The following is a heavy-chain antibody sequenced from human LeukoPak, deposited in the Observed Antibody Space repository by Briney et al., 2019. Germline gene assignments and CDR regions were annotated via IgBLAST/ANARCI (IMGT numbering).Heavy chain of an antibody. Sequence: GRSLRLSCVASGFTFSSYDMHWVRQAPGKGLEWVAVMSYDGSNKKYADSVKGRFTISRDDPKNTLYLQMNSLRAEDTAVYYCAKLPTVAATIAASGYWGQGTLVTVSS. D-gene: IGHD6-19*01. J-gene: IGHJ4*02. V-gene: IGHV3-30*18. CDR2: MSYDGSNK. CDR1: GFTFSSYD. CDR3: AKLPTVAATIAASGY.